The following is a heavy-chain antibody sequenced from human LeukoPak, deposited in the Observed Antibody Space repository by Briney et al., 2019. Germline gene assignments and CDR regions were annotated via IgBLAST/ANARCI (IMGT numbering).Heavy chain of an antibody. D-gene: IGHD3-3*01. V-gene: IGHV4-39*01. CDR2: IYYSGST. J-gene: IGHJ6*02. Sequence: PSETLSLTCTVSGGSISSSSYYWGWIRQPPGKGLEWIGSIYYSGSTYYNPSLKSRVTISVDTSKNQFSLKLSSVTAADTAVYYCARHERILYYDFWSGSLDWGQGTTVTVSS. CDR3: ARHERILYYDFWSGSLD. CDR1: GGSISSSSYY.